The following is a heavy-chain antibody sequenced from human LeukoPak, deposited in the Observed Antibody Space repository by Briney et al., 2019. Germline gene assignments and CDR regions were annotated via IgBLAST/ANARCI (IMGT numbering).Heavy chain of an antibody. J-gene: IGHJ6*02. CDR3: ARAYSMVRGVDYYYYYGMDV. D-gene: IGHD3-10*01. CDR2: MNPNSGNT. V-gene: IGHV1-8*01. CDR1: GYTFTSYD. Sequence: ASVKVSCKASGYTFTSYDMNWVRQATGQGLEWMGWMNPNSGNTGYAQKFQGRVTMTRNTSISTAYMELSSLRSEDTAVYYCARAYSMVRGVDYYYYYGMDVWGQGTTVTVSS.